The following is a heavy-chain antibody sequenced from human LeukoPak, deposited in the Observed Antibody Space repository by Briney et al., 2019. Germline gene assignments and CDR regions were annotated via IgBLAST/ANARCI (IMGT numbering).Heavy chain of an antibody. CDR1: GFTFSSYS. CDR2: ISSSSSTI. CDR3: ARERAWLATVFDY. V-gene: IGHV3-48*04. Sequence: GGSLRLSCAASGFTFSSYSMNWVRQAPGKGLEWVSYISSSSSTIYYADSVKGRFTISRDNAKNSLYLQMNSLRAEDTAVYYCARERAWLATVFDYWGQGTLVTVSS. J-gene: IGHJ4*02. D-gene: IGHD6-19*01.